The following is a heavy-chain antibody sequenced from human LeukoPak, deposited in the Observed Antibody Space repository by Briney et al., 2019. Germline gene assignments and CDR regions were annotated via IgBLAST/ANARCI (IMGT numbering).Heavy chain of an antibody. D-gene: IGHD5-18*01. CDR3: AKPWGWGPYSSYKANFDY. CDR1: GFTFSSYA. V-gene: IGHV3-23*01. CDR2: ISGSGGST. Sequence: PGGSLRLSCAASGFTFSSYAMGWVRQAPGKGLEWVSAISGSGGSTYYADSVKGRFTISRDNSKNTLYLQMNSLRAEDTAVYYCAKPWGWGPYSSYKANFDYWGQGTLVTVSS. J-gene: IGHJ4*02.